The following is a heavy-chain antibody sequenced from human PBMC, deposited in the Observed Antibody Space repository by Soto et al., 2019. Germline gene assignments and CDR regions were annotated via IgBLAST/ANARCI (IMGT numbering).Heavy chain of an antibody. CDR1: GFTFSSYA. V-gene: IGHV3-23*01. D-gene: IGHD3-9*01. CDR2: ISGSGGST. CDR3: AFGAIRYQGY. Sequence: PGGSLRLSCAASGFTFSSYAMTWVRQAPGKGLEWVSAISGSGGSTYYADSVKGRFTIPRDNSKNTLYLQMNSLRAEDTAVYYCAFGAIRYQGYWGQGTLVTVSS. J-gene: IGHJ4*01.